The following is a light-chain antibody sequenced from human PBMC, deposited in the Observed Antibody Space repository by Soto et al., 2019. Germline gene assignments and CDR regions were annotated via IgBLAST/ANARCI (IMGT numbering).Light chain of an antibody. Sequence: QSVLTQPGSVSGSPGQSITITCTGNSNDVGSYNLVSWYQQHPGKAPKLMIYEGSKRPSGVSNRFSGSKSGNTASLTISGLQAEDEADYYCCSYAGSYYVFGTGTKVTVL. CDR1: SNDVGSYNL. CDR3: CSYAGSYYV. V-gene: IGLV2-23*01. J-gene: IGLJ1*01. CDR2: EGS.